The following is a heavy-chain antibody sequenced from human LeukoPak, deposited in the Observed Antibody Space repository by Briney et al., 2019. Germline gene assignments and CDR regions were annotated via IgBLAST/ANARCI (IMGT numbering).Heavy chain of an antibody. CDR1: GFTFSSYG. Sequence: HPGGSLRLSCAASGFTFSSYGMHWVRQAPGKGLEWVAFIRYDGSNKYYADSVKGRFTISRDNSKNTLYLQMNSLKTEDTAVYYCARWGARLSYYYIDVWGKGTTVIVSS. CDR2: IRYDGSNK. D-gene: IGHD1-26*01. CDR3: ARWGARLSYYYIDV. J-gene: IGHJ6*03. V-gene: IGHV3-30*02.